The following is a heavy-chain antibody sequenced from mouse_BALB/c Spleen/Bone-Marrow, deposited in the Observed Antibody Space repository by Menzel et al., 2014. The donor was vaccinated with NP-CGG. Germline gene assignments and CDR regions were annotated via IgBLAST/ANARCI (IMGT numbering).Heavy chain of an antibody. V-gene: IGHV5-4*02. D-gene: IGHD1-1*01. Sequence: EVKLVESGGGLVKPGGSLKLSCAASGFTFSDYYMYWVRQTPEKRPEWVATISDGGSYTYYPDSVKGRFTISRDDAKNNLYLQMSSLKSEDTAMYYCANYYGSTWFAYWGQGTLVTVSA. CDR2: ISDGGSYT. J-gene: IGHJ3*01. CDR3: ANYYGSTWFAY. CDR1: GFTFSDYY.